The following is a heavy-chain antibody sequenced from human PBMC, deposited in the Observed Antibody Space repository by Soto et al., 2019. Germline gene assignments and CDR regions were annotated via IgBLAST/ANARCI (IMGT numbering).Heavy chain of an antibody. J-gene: IGHJ4*02. CDR1: GFTFSSYA. CDR2: ISGSGGST. CDR3: SKEYLYYGSGSGDDY. Sequence: EVQLLESGGGLVQPGGSLRLSCAASGFTFSSYAMRWVRQAPGKGLEWVAAISGSGGSTYYADSVKGRFTISRDNSKNTQYLQMNSLRAEDKAVYYCSKEYLYYGSGSGDDYWGQGTLVTVSS. V-gene: IGHV3-23*01. D-gene: IGHD3-10*01.